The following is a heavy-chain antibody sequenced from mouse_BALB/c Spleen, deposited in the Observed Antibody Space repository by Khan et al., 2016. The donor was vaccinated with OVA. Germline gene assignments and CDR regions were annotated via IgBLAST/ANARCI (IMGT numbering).Heavy chain of an antibody. CDR2: IWSGGST. V-gene: IGHV2-4-1*01. D-gene: IGHD1-1*01. J-gene: IGHJ3*01. CDR3: GRNQGGYYGSSAGFAY. CDR1: GFSLTSYG. Sequence: QVQLKQSGPGLVQPSQSLSITCTVSGFSLTSYGVHWVRQSPGKGLEWLGVIWSGGSTDYNAAFISRLSISKDNSKSQVFFKMNSLQADDTAIYYWGRNQGGYYGSSAGFAYWGQGTLVTVSA.